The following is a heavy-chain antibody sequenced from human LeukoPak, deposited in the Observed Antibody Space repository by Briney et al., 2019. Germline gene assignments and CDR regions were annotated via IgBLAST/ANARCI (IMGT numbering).Heavy chain of an antibody. J-gene: IGHJ4*02. CDR3: ARHEAL. CDR1: GGSISSSSYY. V-gene: IGHV4-39*01. CDR2: INHSGST. Sequence: SETLSLTCTVSGGSISSSSYYWSWIRQPPGKGLEWIGEINHSGSTNYNPSLKSRVTISVDTSKNQFSLKLSSVTAADTAVYYCARHEALWGQGTLVTVSS.